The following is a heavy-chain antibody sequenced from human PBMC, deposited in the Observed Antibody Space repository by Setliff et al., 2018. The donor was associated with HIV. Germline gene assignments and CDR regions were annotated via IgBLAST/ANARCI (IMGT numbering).Heavy chain of an antibody. Sequence: LSLTCTAPGRSFSGHYWSWIRQPPGKGPEWIGYISYSGIRNYNPSLKRRVTMSLATAKNRFHLQLRSVTAADTAFYHCARQNITAYWFDPWGQGTLVTVAS. D-gene: IGHD3-10*01. J-gene: IGHJ5*02. CDR2: ISYSGIR. CDR1: GRSFSGHY. V-gene: IGHV4-59*11. CDR3: ARQNITAYWFDP.